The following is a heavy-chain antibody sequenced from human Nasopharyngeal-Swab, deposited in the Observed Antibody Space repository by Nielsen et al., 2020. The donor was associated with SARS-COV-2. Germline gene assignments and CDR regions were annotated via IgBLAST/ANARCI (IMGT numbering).Heavy chain of an antibody. Sequence: SETLSLTCTVSGGSISSYYWSWIRQPPGKGLERIGYIYYSGSTNYNPSLKSRVTITVDTSKNQFSLKLSSVTAADTAVYYCARGSGYYDSSGYSDYWGQGTLVTVSS. J-gene: IGHJ4*02. CDR3: ARGSGYYDSSGYSDY. CDR2: IYYSGST. CDR1: GGSISSYY. D-gene: IGHD3-22*01. V-gene: IGHV4-59*13.